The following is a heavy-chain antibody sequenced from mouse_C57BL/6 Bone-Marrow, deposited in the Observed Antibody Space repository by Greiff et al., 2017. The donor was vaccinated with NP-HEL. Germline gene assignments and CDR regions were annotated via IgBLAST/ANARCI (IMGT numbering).Heavy chain of an antibody. CDR3: ARHGSSPYFDY. CDR2: ISSGGSYT. J-gene: IGHJ2*01. D-gene: IGHD1-1*01. Sequence: EVQLVESGGDLVKPGGSLKLSCAASGFTFSSYGMSWVRQTPDKRLEWVATISSGGSYTYYPDSVKGRFTISRDNAKNTLYLQMSSLKSEDTAMYYCARHGSSPYFDYWGQGTTLTVSS. V-gene: IGHV5-6*01. CDR1: GFTFSSYG.